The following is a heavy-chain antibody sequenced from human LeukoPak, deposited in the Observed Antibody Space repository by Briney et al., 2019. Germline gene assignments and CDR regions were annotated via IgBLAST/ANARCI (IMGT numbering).Heavy chain of an antibody. CDR3: ARNESVVVAGRPKYNWFDP. CDR1: GGSITSTSSY. CDR2: VYYSGST. J-gene: IGHJ5*02. D-gene: IGHD2-15*01. Sequence: SETLSLTCTVSGGSITSTSSYWGWIRQPPGKGLEWIGNVYYSGSTSYSPSLKSRVTISVDTSRNQFSLKLSSVTAADTAVYFCARNESVVVAGRPKYNWFDPWGQGTLVTVSS. V-gene: IGHV4-39*01.